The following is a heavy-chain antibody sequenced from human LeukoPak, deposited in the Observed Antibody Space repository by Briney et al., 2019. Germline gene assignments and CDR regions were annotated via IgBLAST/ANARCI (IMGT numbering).Heavy chain of an antibody. CDR2: IYTNGST. J-gene: IGHJ6*03. CDR3: ARDFIAVAGGISYYYYYMDV. V-gene: IGHV4-4*07. CDR1: GGSISSYY. Sequence: SETLSLTCTVSGGSISSYYWSWIRQPAGKGLEWIGRIYTNGSTNYNPSLKSRVTLSVDTSKNQFSLKLSSVTAADTAVYYCARDFIAVAGGISYYYYYMDVWGKGTTVTVSS. D-gene: IGHD6-19*01.